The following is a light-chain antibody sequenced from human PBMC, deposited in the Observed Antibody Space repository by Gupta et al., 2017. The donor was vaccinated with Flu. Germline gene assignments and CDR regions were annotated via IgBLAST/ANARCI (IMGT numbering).Light chain of an antibody. CDR3: QQDYSTPQT. J-gene: IGKJ1*01. Sequence: SLGERATLNCKSSQSILYSSNNKNYLAWYQQRPGQPPKLLTYGASTRESGVPDRFTGSGSGTDFTLSINSLQAEDVAVYYCQQDYSTPQTFGQGTKVEIK. CDR1: QSILYSSNNKNY. CDR2: GAS. V-gene: IGKV4-1*01.